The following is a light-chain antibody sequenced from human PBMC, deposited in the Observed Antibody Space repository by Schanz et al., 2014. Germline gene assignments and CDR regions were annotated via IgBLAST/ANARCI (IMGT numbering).Light chain of an antibody. CDR1: SSDVGGYNY. V-gene: IGLV2-11*01. J-gene: IGLJ1*01. Sequence: QSALTQPLSVSGSPGQSVTISCTGTSSDVGGYNYVSWYQQHPGKAPKLLIYDVSKRPSGVPDRFFASKSGNTASLTISGLQTEDEADYYCYSFAGDYTDVFGTGTKLTVL. CDR2: DVS. CDR3: YSFAGDYTDV.